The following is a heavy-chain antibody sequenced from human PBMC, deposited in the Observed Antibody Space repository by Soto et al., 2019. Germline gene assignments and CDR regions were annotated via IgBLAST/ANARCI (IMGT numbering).Heavy chain of an antibody. CDR2: TYYRSKWYN. CDR3: ARRGVVSLYHYYGMDV. J-gene: IGHJ6*02. V-gene: IGHV6-1*01. CDR1: GDSVSSNSAA. D-gene: IGHD3-3*01. Sequence: PSQTLSVTCAISGDSVSSNSAAWNWIRQSPSRGLEWLGRTYYRSKWYNDYAVSVKSRITINPDTSKNQFSLQLNSVTPEDTAVYYCARRGVVSLYHYYGMDVWGQGTTVIVSS.